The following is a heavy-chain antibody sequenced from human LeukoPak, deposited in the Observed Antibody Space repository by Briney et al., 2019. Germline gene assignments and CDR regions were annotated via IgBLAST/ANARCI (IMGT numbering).Heavy chain of an antibody. CDR3: ASLSYSSGWSGV. CDR2: ISSSSYI. D-gene: IGHD6-19*01. CDR1: GFTFSSYS. V-gene: IGHV3-21*04. J-gene: IGHJ4*02. Sequence: PGGSLRLSCAASGFTFSSYSMNWVRQAPGKGLEWVSSISSSSYIYYADSVKGRFTISRDNAKNSLYLQMNSLRAEDTALYHCASLSYSSGWSGVWGQGTLVTVSS.